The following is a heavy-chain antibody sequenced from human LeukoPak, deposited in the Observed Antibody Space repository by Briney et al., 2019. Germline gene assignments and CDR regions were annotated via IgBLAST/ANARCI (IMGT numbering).Heavy chain of an antibody. CDR2: IYYSGST. CDR3: ARLYVGVGAFDI. V-gene: IGHV4-59*04. J-gene: IGHJ3*02. D-gene: IGHD2-8*01. Sequence: SETLSLTCTVSGGSISSYYWSWIRQPPGKGLEWIGYIYYSGSTYYNPSLKSRVTISVDTSKNQFSLKLSSVTAADTAVYYCARLYVGVGAFDIWGQGTMVTVSS. CDR1: GGSISSYY.